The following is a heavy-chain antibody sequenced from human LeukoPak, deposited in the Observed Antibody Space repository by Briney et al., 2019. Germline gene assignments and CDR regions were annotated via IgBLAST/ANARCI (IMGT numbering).Heavy chain of an antibody. Sequence: ASLKVSSKASGGTFSSDAISWVRQVPGQGLEWMGGIIPIIGTANYAQKFQGRVTITTDESTSTAYMELSSLRSEDTAVYYCARGSGYYYVFDYWGQGTLVTVSS. CDR2: IIPIIGTA. D-gene: IGHD3-22*01. CDR1: GGTFSSDA. CDR3: ARGSGYYYVFDY. V-gene: IGHV1-69*05. J-gene: IGHJ4*02.